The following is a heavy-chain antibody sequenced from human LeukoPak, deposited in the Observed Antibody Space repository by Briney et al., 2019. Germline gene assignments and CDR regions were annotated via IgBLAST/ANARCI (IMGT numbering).Heavy chain of an antibody. CDR3: ARAPHDYGDYVCYFDY. CDR1: GGSISSGDYY. D-gene: IGHD4-17*01. V-gene: IGHV4-30-4*01. CDR2: IYYSGST. Sequence: SQTLSLTCTVSGGSISSGDYYWSWIRQPPGKGLEWIGYIYYSGSTYYNPSLKSRVTISVDTSKNQFSLKLSSVTAADTAVYYCARAPHDYGDYVCYFDYWGQGTLVTVSS. J-gene: IGHJ4*02.